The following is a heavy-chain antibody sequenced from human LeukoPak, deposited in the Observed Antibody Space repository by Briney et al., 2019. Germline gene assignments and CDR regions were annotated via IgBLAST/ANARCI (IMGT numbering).Heavy chain of an antibody. CDR2: IHISGST. CDR1: GGSISSYY. CDR3: ARGGYGSGADY. Sequence: SETLSLTCSVSGGSISSYYWNWIRQPAGKGLEWIGRIHISGSTTYNPSLKSRVTMSVDTSKNQFSLKLNSVTAADTAVYYCARGGYGSGADYWGQGTLVTVSS. D-gene: IGHD6-19*01. J-gene: IGHJ4*02. V-gene: IGHV4-4*07.